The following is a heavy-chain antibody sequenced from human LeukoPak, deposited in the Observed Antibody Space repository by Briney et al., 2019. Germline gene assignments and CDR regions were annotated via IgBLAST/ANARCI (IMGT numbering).Heavy chain of an antibody. Sequence: PGGSLRLSCAASGFTFSTYSMNWVRQAPGKGLEWVSYISSSSSTIYYADSVKGRFTISRDNAKNSLYLQMNSLRVEDTAVYYCARVLGYSSSWPFDYWGQGTLVTVSS. V-gene: IGHV3-48*04. CDR1: GFTFSTYS. D-gene: IGHD6-13*01. J-gene: IGHJ4*02. CDR3: ARVLGYSSSWPFDY. CDR2: ISSSSSTI.